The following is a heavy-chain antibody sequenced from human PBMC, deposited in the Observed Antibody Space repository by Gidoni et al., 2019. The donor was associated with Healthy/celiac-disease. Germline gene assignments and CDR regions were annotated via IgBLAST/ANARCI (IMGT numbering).Heavy chain of an antibody. CDR3: AREQGIAAAVDY. V-gene: IGHV3-7*03. CDR2: IKQEGSEK. CDR1: GFTFSSYW. D-gene: IGHD6-13*01. J-gene: IGHJ4*02. Sequence: EVQLVESGGGLVQPGGSLRLSCAASGFTFSSYWMSWVRQAPGKGLEWGDNIKQEGSEKYYVDSVKGRFTISRDNAKNSLYLQMNSLRAEDTAVYYCAREQGIAAAVDYWGQGTLVTVSS.